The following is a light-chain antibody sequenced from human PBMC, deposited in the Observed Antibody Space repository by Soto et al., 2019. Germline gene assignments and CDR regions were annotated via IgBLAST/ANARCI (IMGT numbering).Light chain of an antibody. CDR1: SSDVGVYNY. CDR2: DVS. V-gene: IGLV2-14*03. CDR3: RSNTSNNTLGLF. J-gene: IGLJ1*01. Sequence: QSVLTQPASVSGSPGQSITISCTGTSSDVGVYNYVSWYQRHPGKAPKVMIYDVSNRPSGVSNRFSGSKSGNTASLTISGLQAEDEADFYWRSNTSNNTLGLFFGTRTKVTVL.